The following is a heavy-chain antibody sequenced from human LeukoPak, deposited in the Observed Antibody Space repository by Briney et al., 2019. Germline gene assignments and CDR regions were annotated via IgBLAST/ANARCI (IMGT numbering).Heavy chain of an antibody. CDR1: GFTFSSYG. CDR2: ISYDGSNK. V-gene: IGHV3-30*18. CDR3: AKGTRGVIIPNFDY. D-gene: IGHD3-10*01. Sequence: GGSLRLSCAASGFTFSSYGMHWVRQAPGKGLEWVAVISYDGSNKYYADSVKGRFTISRDNSKKTLYLQMNSLRAEDTAVYYCAKGTRGVIIPNFDYWGQGTLVTVSS. J-gene: IGHJ4*02.